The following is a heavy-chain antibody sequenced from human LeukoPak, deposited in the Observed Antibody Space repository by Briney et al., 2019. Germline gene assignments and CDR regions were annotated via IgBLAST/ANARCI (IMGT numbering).Heavy chain of an antibody. CDR1: GFTFTNAW. Sequence: GGSLRLSCAASGFTFTNAWMNWVRQAPGKGLEWVSSISSSSSTIYYADSVKGRFTISRDNAKNSLYLQMNSLRAEDTAVYYCASPPLIVGATSDAFDIWGQGTMVTVSS. V-gene: IGHV3-21*06. CDR2: ISSSSSTI. J-gene: IGHJ3*02. CDR3: ASPPLIVGATSDAFDI. D-gene: IGHD1-26*01.